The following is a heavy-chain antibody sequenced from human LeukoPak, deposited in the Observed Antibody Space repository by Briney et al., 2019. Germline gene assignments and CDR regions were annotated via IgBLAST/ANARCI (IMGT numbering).Heavy chain of an antibody. CDR2: INHSGST. CDR3: ASWGRWASIVPHWFDP. Sequence: SETLYLTCAVYGGSFSGYYWSWIRQPPGKGLEWIGEINHSGSTNYNPSLKSRVTISVDTSKNQFSLKLSSVTAADTAVYYCASWGRWASIVPHWFDPWGQGTLVTVSS. CDR1: GGSFSGYY. V-gene: IGHV4-34*01. J-gene: IGHJ5*02. D-gene: IGHD3-16*01.